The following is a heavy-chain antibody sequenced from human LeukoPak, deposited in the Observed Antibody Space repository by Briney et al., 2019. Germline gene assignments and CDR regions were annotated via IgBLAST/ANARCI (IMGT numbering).Heavy chain of an antibody. D-gene: IGHD3-22*01. CDR3: ARGETYYYDSSGSSYYFDY. Sequence: PSETLSLTCAVYGGSFSGYYWSWIRQPPGKGLEWIGEINHSGSTNYNPSLKSRVTISVDTSKNQFSLKLSSVTAADTAEYYCARGETYYYDSSGSSYYFDYWGQGTLVTVSS. J-gene: IGHJ4*02. V-gene: IGHV4-34*01. CDR1: GGSFSGYY. CDR2: INHSGST.